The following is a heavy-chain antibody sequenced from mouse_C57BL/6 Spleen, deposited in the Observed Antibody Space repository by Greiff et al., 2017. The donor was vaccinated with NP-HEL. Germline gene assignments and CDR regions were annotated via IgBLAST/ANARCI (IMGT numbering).Heavy chain of an antibody. V-gene: IGHV2-2*01. CDR1: GFSLTSYG. CDR2: IWSGGST. J-gene: IGHJ1*03. D-gene: IGHD2-4*01. Sequence: VKLVESGPGLVQPSQSLSITCTVSGFSLTSYGVHWVRQSPGKGLEWLGVIWSGGSTDYNAAFISRLSISKDNSKSQVFFKMNSLQADDTAIYYCARSGGLRRGYFDVWGTGTTVTVSS. CDR3: ARSGGLRRGYFDV.